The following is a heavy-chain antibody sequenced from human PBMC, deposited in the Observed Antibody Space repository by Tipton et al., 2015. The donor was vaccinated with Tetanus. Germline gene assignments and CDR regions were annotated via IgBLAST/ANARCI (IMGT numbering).Heavy chain of an antibody. CDR2: IFRTGST. CDR3: ARRQTYCTNGFCPFEN. CDR1: GGSISTGGYS. Sequence: TLSLTCTVSGGSISTGGYSWRWIRQPPGKGLECIGYIFRTGSTTYNPSLKSRVTISVDTSKNQFSLRLSSVTAADTAVYYCARRQTYCTNGFCPFENWGQGTLVTVSS. V-gene: IGHV4-30-2*01. J-gene: IGHJ4*02. D-gene: IGHD2-8*01.